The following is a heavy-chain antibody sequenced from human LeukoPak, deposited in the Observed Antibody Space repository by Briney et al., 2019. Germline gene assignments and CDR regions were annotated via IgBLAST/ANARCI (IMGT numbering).Heavy chain of an antibody. J-gene: IGHJ6*02. CDR3: ARGAARPRIRGAPPYYYYYGMDV. CDR1: GYTFTSYD. CDR2: MNPNSGNT. Sequence: ASVKVSCKASGYTFTSYDINWVRQAPGQGLEWMGWMNPNSGNTGYAQKFQGRVTMTRNTSISTAYMELSSLRSEDTAVYYCARGAARPRIRGAPPYYYYYGMDVWGQGTTVTVSS. V-gene: IGHV1-8*01. D-gene: IGHD6-6*01.